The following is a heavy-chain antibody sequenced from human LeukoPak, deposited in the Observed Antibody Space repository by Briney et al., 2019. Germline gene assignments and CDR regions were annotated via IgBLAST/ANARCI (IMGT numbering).Heavy chain of an antibody. D-gene: IGHD3-10*01. Sequence: SETRSFTCTVSGGSINNFYWSWIRQPPGKGLEWIGYIFYSGSTNYNPSLESRVTISIDTSKNQFSLKVNSLTAADTAVYYCARTGYYASGSSYYYGMDVWGQGTTVTVSS. V-gene: IGHV4-59*08. CDR1: GGSINNFY. CDR3: ARTGYYASGSSYYYGMDV. J-gene: IGHJ6*02. CDR2: IFYSGST.